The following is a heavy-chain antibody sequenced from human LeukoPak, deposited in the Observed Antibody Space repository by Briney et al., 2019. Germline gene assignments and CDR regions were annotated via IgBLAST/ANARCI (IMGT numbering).Heavy chain of an antibody. J-gene: IGHJ4*02. Sequence: GGSLRLSCAASGFTFSSYWMSWVREAPGKGLVWLANIKGDGSDNHYVDSVRGRFTISRDNAKNSLYLQMNSLSAEDTAVYYCARDLGYYRADYWGQGTLVTVSS. D-gene: IGHD1-26*01. CDR3: ARDLGYYRADY. CDR2: IKGDGSDN. V-gene: IGHV3-7*04. CDR1: GFTFSSYW.